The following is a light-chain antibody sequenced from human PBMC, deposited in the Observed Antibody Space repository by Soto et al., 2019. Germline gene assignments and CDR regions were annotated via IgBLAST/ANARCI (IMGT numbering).Light chain of an antibody. CDR3: SSYAGSNFVV. CDR1: CSDVGGYNY. CDR2: EVS. J-gene: IGLJ2*01. V-gene: IGLV2-8*01. Sequence: QSALTQPPSASGSPGQSVTISCTGTCSDVGGYNYVSWYQQHPGKAPKFMIYEVSKRPSGVPDRFSGSKSGNTASLTVSGLQAEDEADYYCSSYAGSNFVVFGGGTKLTVL.